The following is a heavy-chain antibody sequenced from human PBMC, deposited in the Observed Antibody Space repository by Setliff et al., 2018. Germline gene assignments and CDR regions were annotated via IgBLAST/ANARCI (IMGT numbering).Heavy chain of an antibody. CDR2: LKYAGSES. CDR3: ARVVDMGWFDP. J-gene: IGHJ5*02. CDR1: GFTFSSRW. Sequence: PGGSLRLSCVVSGFTFSSRWMGWVRQAPGKGLEWVANLKYAGSESFYVDSVKGRFTISRDNAKNSLYLQMNSLRVEDTAVYYCARVVDMGWFDPWGQGTLVTVSS. V-gene: IGHV3-7*03.